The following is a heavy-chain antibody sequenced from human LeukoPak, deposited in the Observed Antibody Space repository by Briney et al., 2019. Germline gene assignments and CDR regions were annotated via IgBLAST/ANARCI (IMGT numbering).Heavy chain of an antibody. CDR3: ARARVYCGGDCYPYSAEYLQH. J-gene: IGHJ1*01. CDR2: INHSGST. D-gene: IGHD2-21*02. V-gene: IGHV4-34*01. Sequence: SETLSLTCAVYGGSFSGYYWSWIRQPPGKGLEWIGEINHSGSTNYNPSLKSRVTISVDTSKNQFSLKLSSVTAADTAVYYCARARVYCGGDCYPYSAEYLQHWGQGTLVTVSS. CDR1: GGSFSGYY.